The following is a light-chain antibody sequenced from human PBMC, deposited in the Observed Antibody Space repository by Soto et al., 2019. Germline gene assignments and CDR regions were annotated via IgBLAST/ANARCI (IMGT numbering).Light chain of an antibody. Sequence: DIQMTQSPSTLSASAGDRVTITCRASQNIDMYLAWYQQKPGQAPSLLIYRASSLQSGVPSRFSGSGSGTEFTLTLSSLQPDDFATYYCHQSITYPWTFGQGTKVDI. J-gene: IGKJ1*01. CDR3: HQSITYPWT. CDR1: QNIDMY. CDR2: RAS. V-gene: IGKV1-5*03.